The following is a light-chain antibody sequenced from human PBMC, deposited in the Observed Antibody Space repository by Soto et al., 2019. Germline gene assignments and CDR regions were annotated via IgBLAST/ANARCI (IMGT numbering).Light chain of an antibody. V-gene: IGKV3-11*01. CDR3: QQHSHWPPWT. J-gene: IGKJ1*01. CDR2: GAS. CDR1: QSISSY. Sequence: IVLTQSPASLSLSPGERATLSCRASQSISSYLAWYQQKPGQAPRLLIYGASNRATGIPARFSGSGSGTDFTLTISNLEPEDFAVYYCQQHSHWPPWTFGQGTKVDIK.